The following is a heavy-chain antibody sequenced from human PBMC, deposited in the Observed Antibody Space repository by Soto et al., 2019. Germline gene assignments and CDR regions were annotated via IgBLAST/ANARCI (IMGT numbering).Heavy chain of an antibody. V-gene: IGHV3-11*01. Sequence: QVQLVESGGGLVKPGGSLRLSCAAAGFRFNDYYMTWIRQAPGKGLEWGSYISSGSSTIYYAHYVKGRFTISRDNAKNSLYLQMNSLRAEDTAVYYCATSSGALAASFPYYFDYWGQGTLVTVSS. CDR3: ATSSGALAASFPYYFDY. D-gene: IGHD6-25*01. J-gene: IGHJ4*02. CDR1: GFRFNDYY. CDR2: ISSGSSTI.